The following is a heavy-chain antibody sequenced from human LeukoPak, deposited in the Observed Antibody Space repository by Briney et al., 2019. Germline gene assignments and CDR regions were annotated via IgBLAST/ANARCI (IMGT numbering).Heavy chain of an antibody. Sequence: ASVKVSCKASGYTFTSYGISWVRQAPGQGLEWMGWISAYNGNTNYAQKLQGRVTMTTDTSTSTAYMGLRSLRSDDTAVYYCAGGYYDFWSGYYPSLHNWFDPWGQGTLVTVSS. CDR1: GYTFTSYG. D-gene: IGHD3-3*01. CDR2: ISAYNGNT. V-gene: IGHV1-18*01. J-gene: IGHJ5*02. CDR3: AGGYYDFWSGYYPSLHNWFDP.